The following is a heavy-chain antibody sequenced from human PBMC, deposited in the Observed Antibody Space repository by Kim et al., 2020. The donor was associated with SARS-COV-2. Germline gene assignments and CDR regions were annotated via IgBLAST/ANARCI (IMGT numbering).Heavy chain of an antibody. V-gene: IGHV3-9*01. Sequence: ASVKGRFTISRDNAANSLFLQMNSLRAEDTALYYCAKEIIFRSSPRGGFEYWGQGTLVTVSS. D-gene: IGHD3-3*02. CDR3: AKEIIFRSSPRGGFEY. J-gene: IGHJ4*02.